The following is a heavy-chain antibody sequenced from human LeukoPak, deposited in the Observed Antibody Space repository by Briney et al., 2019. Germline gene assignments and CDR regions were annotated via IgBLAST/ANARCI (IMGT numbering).Heavy chain of an antibody. V-gene: IGHV3-21*01. D-gene: IGHD6-13*01. J-gene: IGHJ4*02. Sequence: GGSLRLSCAASGFTFGSHIMNWVRQAPGKGLEWVSSITNTGRYIYYADSVKGRFTISRDNAKNSLYLQMNSLRAEDTAVYYCASDSGAAAGLFDYWGQGTLVTVSS. CDR1: GFTFGSHI. CDR2: ITNTGRYI. CDR3: ASDSGAAAGLFDY.